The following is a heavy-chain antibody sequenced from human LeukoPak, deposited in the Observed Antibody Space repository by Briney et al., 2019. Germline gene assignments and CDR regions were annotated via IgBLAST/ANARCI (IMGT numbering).Heavy chain of an antibody. CDR3: ARTGPGNWQSDAFDI. Sequence: GASVKVSCKASGGTFSSYAISWVRQAPGQGLEWMGGIIPIFGTANYAQKFQGRVTITTDESTSTAYMELSSLRSEDTAVYYCARTGPGNWQSDAFDIWGQGTMVTVSS. J-gene: IGHJ3*02. CDR2: IIPIFGTA. CDR1: GGTFSSYA. V-gene: IGHV1-69*05. D-gene: IGHD1-1*01.